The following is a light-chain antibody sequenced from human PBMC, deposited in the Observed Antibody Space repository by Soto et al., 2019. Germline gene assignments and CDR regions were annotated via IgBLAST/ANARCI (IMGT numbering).Light chain of an antibody. CDR2: YDD. CDR1: SSNIGKNA. V-gene: IGLV1-36*01. CDR3: AVWDDSLNAPL. J-gene: IGLJ2*01. Sequence: QSVLTQPPSVSAAPRQRVTISCSGSSSNIGKNAVNWYQQFPGKAPKLLIYYDDLLPSGISDRFSASKSGTSASLAISGLKSEDEADYYCAVWDDSLNAPLFGGGTKLTVL.